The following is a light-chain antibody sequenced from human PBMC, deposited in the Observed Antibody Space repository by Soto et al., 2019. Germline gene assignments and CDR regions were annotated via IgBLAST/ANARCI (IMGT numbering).Light chain of an antibody. CDR3: QQYDSYTPLT. Sequence: DIQMTQSPSTLSASLGDRVTITCRASQSISSWLAWYQQKPGKAPKLLIYNASGLESGVTSRFSGSGSGTDFTLPISSLQPDDFATYYCQQYDSYTPLTFGGGTKVEIK. J-gene: IGKJ4*01. CDR1: QSISSW. CDR2: NAS. V-gene: IGKV1-5*03.